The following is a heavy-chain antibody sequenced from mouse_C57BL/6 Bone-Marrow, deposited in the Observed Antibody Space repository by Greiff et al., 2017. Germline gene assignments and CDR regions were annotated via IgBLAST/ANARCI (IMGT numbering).Heavy chain of an antibody. Sequence: VQLQQSVAELVRPGVSVKLSCTASGFNIKHSYMHWVKQRTEQGLEWIGRIDPANGNTKYAPKFQGKATITADTSSNTAYLQLSSLTSEYTSIYCWARIALGYWGQGTSVTVSA. CDR3: ARIALGY. J-gene: IGHJ4*01. CDR2: IDPANGNT. CDR1: GFNIKHSY. V-gene: IGHV14-3*01.